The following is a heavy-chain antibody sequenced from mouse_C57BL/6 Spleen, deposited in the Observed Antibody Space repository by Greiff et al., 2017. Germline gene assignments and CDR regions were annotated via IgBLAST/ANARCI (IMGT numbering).Heavy chain of an antibody. CDR2: INPSNGGT. Sequence: QVQLQQPGTELVKPGASVKLSCKASGYTFTSYWMHWVKQRPGQGLEWIGNINPSNGGTNYNEKFKSKATLTVDKSSSTAYMQLSSLTSEDSTVYYCANEGGFYYDYEGWFADWGKGTLVTVSA. CDR3: ANEGGFYYDYEGWFAD. V-gene: IGHV1-53*01. CDR1: GYTFTSYW. D-gene: IGHD2-4*01. J-gene: IGHJ3*01.